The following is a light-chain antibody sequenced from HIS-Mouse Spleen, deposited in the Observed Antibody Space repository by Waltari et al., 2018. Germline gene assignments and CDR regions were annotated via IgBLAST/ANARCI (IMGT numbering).Light chain of an antibody. CDR1: SSDVGGYIY. J-gene: IGLJ3*02. CDR3: CSYAGSWV. Sequence: QSALTQPRSVSGSPGQSVTIPCTGTSSDVGGYIYVSWYQHHPGKAPKLMIYDVSKRPSGVPDRFSGSKSGNTASLTISGLQAEDEADYYCCSYAGSWVFGGGTKLTVL. CDR2: DVS. V-gene: IGLV2-11*01.